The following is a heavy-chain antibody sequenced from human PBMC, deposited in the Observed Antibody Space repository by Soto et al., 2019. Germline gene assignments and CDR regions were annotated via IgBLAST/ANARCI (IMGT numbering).Heavy chain of an antibody. J-gene: IGHJ5*02. CDR2: IYYSGST. CDR3: ARSVCP. V-gene: IGHV4-31*02. Sequence: WTWIRQHPGKGLEWIGYIYYSGSTYYNPSLKSRVTISVDTSKNQLSLKLSSVTAADTAVYYCARSVCPWGQGTLVTVAS.